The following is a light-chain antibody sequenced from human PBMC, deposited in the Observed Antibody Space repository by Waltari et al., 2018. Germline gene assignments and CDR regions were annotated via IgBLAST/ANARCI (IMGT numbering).Light chain of an antibody. Sequence: QSVLTQPPSVSAAPGQKVTISCSGSRSNIGSYSVFWYQQLPGTAPKLLIYDDYKRPSGIPDRFSGSKSGTSATLGITGLQTGDEAEYYCGTWDNNLSPGGVFGGGTKLTVL. CDR3: GTWDNNLSPGGV. CDR1: RSNIGSYS. J-gene: IGLJ3*02. V-gene: IGLV1-51*01. CDR2: DDY.